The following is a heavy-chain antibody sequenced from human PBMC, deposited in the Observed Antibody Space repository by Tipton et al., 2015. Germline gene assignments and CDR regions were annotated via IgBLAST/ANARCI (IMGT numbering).Heavy chain of an antibody. J-gene: IGHJ5*02. V-gene: IGHV4-30-4*01. CDR1: GDSIDIGDYY. CDR3: ARATIFGFDP. Sequence: TLSLTCNVSGDSIDIGDYYWTWVRQTPGKGLEWIGYVHRSGYTEYTPSLRSRLTISVDTSKNQFSLMLRSVTAADTAVYYCARATIFGFDPWGQGTLVTDSS. D-gene: IGHD3-3*01. CDR2: VHRSGYT.